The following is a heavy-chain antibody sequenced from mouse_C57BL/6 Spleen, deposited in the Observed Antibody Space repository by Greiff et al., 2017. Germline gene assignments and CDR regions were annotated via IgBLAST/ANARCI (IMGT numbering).Heavy chain of an antibody. V-gene: IGHV1-15*01. Sequence: VQLQQSGAELVRPGASVTLSCKASGYTFTDYEMHWVKQTPVHGLEWIGAIDPETGGTAYNQKFKGKAILTADKSSSTAYMELRSLTSEDSAVYYCTRRGVGATGDYWGQGTTLTVSS. CDR2: IDPETGGT. J-gene: IGHJ2*01. CDR3: TRRGVGATGDY. CDR1: GYTFTDYE. D-gene: IGHD1-1*01.